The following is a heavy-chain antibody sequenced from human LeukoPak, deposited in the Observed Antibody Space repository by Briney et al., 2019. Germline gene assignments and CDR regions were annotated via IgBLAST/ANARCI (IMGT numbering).Heavy chain of an antibody. V-gene: IGHV3-7*03. Sequence: GRSLRLSCAASGFTFSDYWMSWVRQAPGKGLEWVANIKQDGTEKNYVDSVKGRFTISRDNAKNSLYLQLNSLRADDTAVYYCARVGSYYDSSGYTTFDYWGQGTPVTVSS. CDR2: IKQDGTEK. J-gene: IGHJ4*02. CDR3: ARVGSYYDSSGYTTFDY. CDR1: GFTFSDYW. D-gene: IGHD3-22*01.